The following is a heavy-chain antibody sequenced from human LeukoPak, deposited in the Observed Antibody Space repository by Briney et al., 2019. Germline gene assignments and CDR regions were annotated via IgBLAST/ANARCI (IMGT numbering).Heavy chain of an antibody. CDR3: AREYYYDSSASPLGY. CDR1: GGSISSSSYY. Sequence: SETLSLTCTVSGGSISSSSYYWGWLRQPPGRGREWIGSIYYSGSTYYNPSLKSRVTISVDTSKNQFSLKLSSVTAADTAVYYCAREYYYDSSASPLGYWGQGTLVTVSS. D-gene: IGHD3-22*01. CDR2: IYYSGST. V-gene: IGHV4-39*07. J-gene: IGHJ4*02.